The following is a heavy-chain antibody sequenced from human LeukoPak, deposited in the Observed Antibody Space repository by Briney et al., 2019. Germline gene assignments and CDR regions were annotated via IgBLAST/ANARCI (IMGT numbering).Heavy chain of an antibody. V-gene: IGHV5-51*01. J-gene: IGHJ4*02. CDR2: IYPGDSGT. CDR1: GYSFTNYW. CDR3: ARHLTYASAWYCPDY. D-gene: IGHD6-19*01. Sequence: GDSLKISCKGSGYSFTNYWIGWVRQMPGKGLEWMGIIYPGDSGTSHSPSFQGQVTISADKSISTAYMQWSSLKASDTAMYYCARHLTYASAWYCPDYWGQGTLVTVSP.